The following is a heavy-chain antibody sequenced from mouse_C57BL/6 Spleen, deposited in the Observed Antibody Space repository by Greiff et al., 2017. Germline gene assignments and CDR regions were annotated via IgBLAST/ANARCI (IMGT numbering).Heavy chain of an antibody. Sequence: EVQLQQSGPELVQPGASVKISCKASGYTFTDYYMNWVKQSHGKSLEWIGDINPNNGGTSYNEKFKGKATLTVDKSSSTAYMELRSLTSEDSAVYYCARGDYFDYGGQGTTLTVSS. CDR2: INPNNGGT. CDR1: GYTFTDYY. J-gene: IGHJ2*01. V-gene: IGHV1-26*01. CDR3: ARGDYFDY.